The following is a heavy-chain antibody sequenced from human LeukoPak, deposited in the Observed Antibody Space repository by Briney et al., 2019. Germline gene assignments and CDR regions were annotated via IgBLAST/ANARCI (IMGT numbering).Heavy chain of an antibody. V-gene: IGHV3-23*01. J-gene: IGHJ4*02. Sequence: GGSLRLSCAASGFTFSSCGMSWVRQAPGKGLEWVSAINSNGRSTNYADSVKGRFTISRDNSKNTLYLQMNSLRAEDTALYYCAKWQDSTYWGYFDYWGQGTLVTVSS. D-gene: IGHD3-16*01. CDR1: GFTFSSCG. CDR3: AKWQDSTYWGYFDY. CDR2: INSNGRST.